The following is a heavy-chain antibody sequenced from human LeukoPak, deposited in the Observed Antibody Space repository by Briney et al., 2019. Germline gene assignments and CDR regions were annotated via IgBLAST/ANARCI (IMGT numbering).Heavy chain of an antibody. J-gene: IGHJ6*03. D-gene: IGHD3-10*01. CDR2: ISAYNGNT. V-gene: IGHV1-18*01. CDR1: GYTFTSYG. CDR3: ARDTYYYGSGSYYNTYYYYYMDV. Sequence: GASVKVSCKASGYTFTSYGISWVRQAPGQGLEWMGWISAYNGNTNYAQKLQGRVTMTTDTSTSTAYMELRSLRSDDTAVYYCARDTYYYGSGSYYNTYYYYYMDVWGKGTTVTVSS.